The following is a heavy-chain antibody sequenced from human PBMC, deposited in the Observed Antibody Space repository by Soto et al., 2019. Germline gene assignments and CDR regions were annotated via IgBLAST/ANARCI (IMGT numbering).Heavy chain of an antibody. J-gene: IGHJ3*02. D-gene: IGHD6-13*01. CDR1: GFTVSSNY. CDR2: IYSGGST. CDR3: ARAVSSWYSEDAFDI. V-gene: IGHV3-66*01. Sequence: GGSLRLSCAASGFTVSSNYMSWVRQAPGKGLEWVSVIYSGGSTYYADSVKGRFTISRDNSKNTLYLQMNSLRAEDTAVYYCARAVSSWYSEDAFDIWGQGTMVTVSS.